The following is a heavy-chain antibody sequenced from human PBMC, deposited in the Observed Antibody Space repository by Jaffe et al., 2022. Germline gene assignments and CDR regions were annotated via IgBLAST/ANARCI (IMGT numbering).Heavy chain of an antibody. CDR1: GGSISSYY. V-gene: IGHV4-59*01. CDR3: ARGGAPNVWLDP. J-gene: IGHJ5*02. D-gene: IGHD1-26*01. CDR2: IYYSGST. Sequence: QVQLQESGPGLVKPSETLSLTCTVSGGSISSYYWSWIRQPPGKGLEWIGNIYYSGSTNYNPSLKSRVTISVDTSKNQFSLKLSSVTAADTAVYYCARGGAPNVWLDPWGQGTLVTVSS.